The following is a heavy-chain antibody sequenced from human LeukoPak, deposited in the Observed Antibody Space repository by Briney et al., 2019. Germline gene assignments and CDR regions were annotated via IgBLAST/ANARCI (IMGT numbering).Heavy chain of an antibody. V-gene: IGHV5-51*01. J-gene: IGHJ4*02. D-gene: IGHD3-9*01. Sequence: GESLKISCKGSGYSFTSYWIGWVRQMPGKGLEWMGIIYPGDSDTRYSPSFQGQVTISADKSISTAYLQWSSLKASDTAMYYCARSGYYDILTGSHPPYYFDYWGQGTLVTVSS. CDR2: IYPGDSDT. CDR3: ARSGYYDILTGSHPPYYFDY. CDR1: GYSFTSYW.